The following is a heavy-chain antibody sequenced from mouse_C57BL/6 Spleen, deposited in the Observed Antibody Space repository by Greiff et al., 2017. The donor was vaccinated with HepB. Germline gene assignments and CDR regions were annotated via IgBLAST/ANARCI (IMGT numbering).Heavy chain of an antibody. CDR1: GYTFTSYW. CDR2: IHPSDSDT. CDR3: AIIYYYGSSYAAY. D-gene: IGHD1-1*01. V-gene: IGHV1-74*01. J-gene: IGHJ3*01. Sequence: QVQLKQPGAELVKPGASVKVSCKASGYTFTSYWMHWVKQRPGQGLEWIGRIHPSDSDTNYNQKFKGKATLTVDKSSSTAYMQLSSLTSEDSAVYYCAIIYYYGSSYAAYWGQGTLVTVSA.